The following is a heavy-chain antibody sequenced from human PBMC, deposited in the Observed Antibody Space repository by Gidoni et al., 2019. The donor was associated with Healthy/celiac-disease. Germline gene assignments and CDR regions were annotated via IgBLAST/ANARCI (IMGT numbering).Heavy chain of an antibody. CDR2: INTNTGTP. CDR3: ARISYHEYSGYDPNWFDP. J-gene: IGHJ5*02. CDR1: GYTFTSYA. V-gene: IGHV7-4-1*02. Sequence: QVQLVQSGSELKKPGASVKVSCKASGYTFTSYAMNWVRQAPGQGLEWMGWINTNTGTPTYAQGFTGRFGFSCDTSVSTADLQISSLKAEDTAGYYCARISYHEYSGYDPNWFDPWGQGTLVTVSS. D-gene: IGHD5-12*01.